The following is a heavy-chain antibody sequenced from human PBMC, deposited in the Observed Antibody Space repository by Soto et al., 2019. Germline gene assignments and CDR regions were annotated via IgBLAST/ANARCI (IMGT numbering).Heavy chain of an antibody. J-gene: IGHJ4*02. CDR3: AKRSFSAHQFLEH. D-gene: IGHD3-10*01. Sequence: QVQLVESGGGVVQPGRSLRLSCAASGFTFSNYGMHWVRQAPGKGLEWVTTISSDGNDKYYAGSVKGRFTISRDNSENKLDLKMNGLRAEDTAVYYCAKRSFSAHQFLEHWGQGTLVTVSS. V-gene: IGHV3-30*18. CDR1: GFTFSNYG. CDR2: ISSDGNDK.